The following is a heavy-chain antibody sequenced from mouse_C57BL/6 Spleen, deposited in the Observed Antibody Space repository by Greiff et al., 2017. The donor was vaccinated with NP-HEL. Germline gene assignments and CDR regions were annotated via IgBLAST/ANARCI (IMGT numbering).Heavy chain of an antibody. D-gene: IGHD2-3*01. V-gene: IGHV1-82*01. CDR2: LYPGDGDT. CDR1: GYAFSSSW. CDR3: ARDGGWLLRFAY. J-gene: IGHJ3*01. Sequence: LVESGPELVKPGASVKISCKASGYAFSSSWMNWVKQRPGQGLEWIGRLYPGDGDTNYNGKFKGKATLTADKSSSTAYMQLSSLTTEDSAVYFCARDGGWLLRFAYWGQGTLVTVSA.